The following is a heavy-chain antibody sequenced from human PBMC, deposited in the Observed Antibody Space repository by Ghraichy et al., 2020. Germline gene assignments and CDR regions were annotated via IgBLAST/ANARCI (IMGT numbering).Heavy chain of an antibody. CDR3: ARGSTVVRFFYYDGMDV. V-gene: IGHV3-48*02. CDR2: ITSSSRTK. D-gene: IGHD4-23*01. J-gene: IGHJ6*02. CDR1: GFPFSSYS. Sequence: GGSLRLSCVGSGFPFSSYSMHWVRQSPGKGLEWVSYITSSSRTKSYADTVKGRFTISRDNAQNSLYLQLNNLRDEDTAVYYCARGSTVVRFFYYDGMDVWGQGATVTVSS.